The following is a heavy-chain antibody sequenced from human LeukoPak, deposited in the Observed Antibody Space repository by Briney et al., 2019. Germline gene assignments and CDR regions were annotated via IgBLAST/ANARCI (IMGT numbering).Heavy chain of an antibody. D-gene: IGHD1-26*01. CDR2: MYYGGST. CDR3: ARRGPSGRSLDY. V-gene: IGHV4-39*01. CDR1: GGSISSSSYY. Sequence: SETLSLTCNVSGGSISSSSYYWGWIRQPPGKGLEWIGSMYYGGSTYYNPSLKSRVTISVDTSKNQLSLKLSSVTAADTAVYYCARRGPSGRSLDYWGQGTLVTVSS. J-gene: IGHJ4*02.